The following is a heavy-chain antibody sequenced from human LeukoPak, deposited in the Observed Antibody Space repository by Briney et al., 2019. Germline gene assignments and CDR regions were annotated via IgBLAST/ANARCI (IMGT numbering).Heavy chain of an antibody. J-gene: IGHJ6*02. CDR3: VRVAGGVPAAIRPYGMDV. Sequence: SVKVSCKASGGTFSSYAISWVRQAPGQGLEWMGGIIPIFGTANYAQKFQGRVTITADESTSTAYMELSSLRSEDTAVYYCVRVAGGVPAAIRPYGMDVWGQGTTVTVSS. CDR1: GGTFSSYA. V-gene: IGHV1-69*13. CDR2: IIPIFGTA. D-gene: IGHD2-2*01.